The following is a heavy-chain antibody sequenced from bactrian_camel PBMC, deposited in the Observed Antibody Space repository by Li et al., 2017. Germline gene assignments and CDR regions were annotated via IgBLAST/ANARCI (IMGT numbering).Heavy chain of an antibody. CDR1: GLPFSLHY. J-gene: IGHJ7*01. CDR2: IDNDGSRT. V-gene: IGHV3S1*01. Sequence: HVQLVESGGDTVQPGGSLRLSCAASGLPFSLHYMSWVRQAPGKGLEWVASIDNDGSRTIYANSVKGRFTISGDNAKNMLYLQLDTPKFEDTATYYCTKHPDGGCNYGMDYWGKGTQVTVS. D-gene: IGHD7*01.